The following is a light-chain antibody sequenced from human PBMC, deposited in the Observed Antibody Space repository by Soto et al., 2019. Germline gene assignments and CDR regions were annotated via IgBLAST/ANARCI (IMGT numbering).Light chain of an antibody. CDR2: AAS. V-gene: IGKV1-9*01. CDR1: QGISSY. CDR3: QQINSYPWT. J-gene: IGKJ1*01. Sequence: DIQLTQSPSFLSASVGDRVTITCRASQGISSYLAWYQQKPGKAPKLLIYAASTLQSGVPSRFSGSESGTEFTLTISSLQPEDFATYYCQQINSYPWTFGQGTKVEIK.